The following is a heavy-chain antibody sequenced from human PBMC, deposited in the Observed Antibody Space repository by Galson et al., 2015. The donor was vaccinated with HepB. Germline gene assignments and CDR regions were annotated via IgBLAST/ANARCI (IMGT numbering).Heavy chain of an antibody. D-gene: IGHD2-2*01. V-gene: IGHV3-33*01. Sequence: LRLSCAASGFTFTNYGMHWVRQAPGKGLEWVAVIWNDGNNKYYADSVKGRFTISRDNSKNTLYLQMNSLSAEDTAVYYCARGRYCSTSKCYAGKEWFDPWGQGTLVTVSS. CDR1: GFTFTNYG. J-gene: IGHJ5*02. CDR2: IWNDGNNK. CDR3: ARGRYCSTSKCYAGKEWFDP.